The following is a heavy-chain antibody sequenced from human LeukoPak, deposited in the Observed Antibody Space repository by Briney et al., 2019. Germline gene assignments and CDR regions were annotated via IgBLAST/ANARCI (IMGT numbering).Heavy chain of an antibody. V-gene: IGHV4-34*01. CDR2: INHSGST. Sequence: SETLSLTCAVYGGPFSGYYWSWLRQPPGKGLEWIGEINHSGSTNYNPSLKSRVTISVDTSKNQFSLKLSSVTAADTAVYCCARVDFWSGYYENDYWGQGTLVTVSS. CDR1: GGPFSGYY. D-gene: IGHD3-3*01. CDR3: ARVDFWSGYYENDY. J-gene: IGHJ4*02.